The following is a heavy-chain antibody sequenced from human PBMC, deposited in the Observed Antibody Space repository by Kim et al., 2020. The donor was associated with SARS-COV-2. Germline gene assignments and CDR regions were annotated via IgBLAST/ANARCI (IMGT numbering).Heavy chain of an antibody. J-gene: IGHJ5*02. V-gene: IGHV4-4*07. CDR2: T. Sequence: TSYRPSLKSRVTLSVDTSKNQFSLKLRLTSVTAADTAVYYCARGSNWFDPWGQGTLVTVSS. CDR3: ARGSNWFDP.